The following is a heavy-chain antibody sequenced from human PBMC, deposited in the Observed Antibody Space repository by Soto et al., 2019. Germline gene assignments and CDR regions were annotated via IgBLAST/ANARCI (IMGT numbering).Heavy chain of an antibody. CDR1: GFTFSSYA. CDR3: AKDRDSHYYGSGSYIPDAFDI. D-gene: IGHD3-10*01. Sequence: GGSLRLSCAASGFTFSSYAMSWVRQAPGKGLEWVSAISGSGGSTYYADSVKGRFTISRDNSKNTLYLQMNSLRAEDTAVYYCAKDRDSHYYGSGSYIPDAFDIWGQGTMVTVSS. CDR2: ISGSGGST. J-gene: IGHJ3*02. V-gene: IGHV3-23*01.